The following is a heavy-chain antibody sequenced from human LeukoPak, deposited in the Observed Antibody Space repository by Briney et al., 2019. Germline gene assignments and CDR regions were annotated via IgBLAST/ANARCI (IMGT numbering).Heavy chain of an antibody. CDR1: GFTFSSYS. V-gene: IGHV3-21*01. D-gene: IGHD6-13*01. J-gene: IGHJ3*02. CDR2: ISSSSSYI. CDR3: ARDLGSEIADDSDDAFDI. Sequence: GGSLRLSCAASGFTFSSYSMNWVRQAPGKGLEWVSSISSSSSYIYYADSVKGRFTISRDNAKNSLYLQMNSLRAEDTAVYYCARDLGSEIADDSDDAFDIWGQGTMVTVSS.